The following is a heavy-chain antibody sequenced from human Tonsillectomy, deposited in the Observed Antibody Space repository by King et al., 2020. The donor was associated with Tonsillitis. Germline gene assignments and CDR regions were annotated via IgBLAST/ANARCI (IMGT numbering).Heavy chain of an antibody. D-gene: IGHD3-3*01. CDR3: ARISNDFWSGYADY. Sequence: VTLKGSGPALVKPPQTLTLTCTFSGFSLSTSAMCVSWIRQPPGKALEWLALIDWDDDKYYSTSLKTRLTISKDTSKNQVVLRMTNMDPVDTATYYCARISNDFWSGYADYWGQGTLVTVSS. J-gene: IGHJ4*02. V-gene: IGHV2-70*01. CDR2: IDWDDDK. CDR1: GFSLSTSAMC.